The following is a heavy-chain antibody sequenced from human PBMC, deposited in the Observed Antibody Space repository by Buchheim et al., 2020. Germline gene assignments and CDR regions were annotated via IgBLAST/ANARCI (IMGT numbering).Heavy chain of an antibody. Sequence: QLQLQESGPGLVKPSDILSLTCTVSSGSISSSFHYWGWIRQPPGKGLEWIGTIYYGVTTFHNPSLKSRVTMSVDTSKNQFSLRLTSVTASDTAVYYCARHNGYYYDYVDTWGQGTL. CDR1: SGSISSSFHY. V-gene: IGHV4-39*01. D-gene: IGHD3-22*01. J-gene: IGHJ5*02. CDR3: ARHNGYYYDYVDT. CDR2: IYYGVTT.